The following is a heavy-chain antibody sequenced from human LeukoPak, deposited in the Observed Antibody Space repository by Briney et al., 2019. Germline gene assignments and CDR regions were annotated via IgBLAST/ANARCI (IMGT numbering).Heavy chain of an antibody. CDR1: GYTFTSYA. CDR3: ARVRSEWELLAIRPRGKQYYFDY. J-gene: IGHJ4*02. V-gene: IGHV7-4-1*02. D-gene: IGHD1-26*01. CDR2: INTNTGNP. Sequence: ASVKVSCKASGYTFTSYAMNWVRQAPGQGLEWMGWINTNTGNPTYAQGFTGRFVFSLDTSVSTAYLQISSLKAEDTAVYYCARVRSEWELLAIRPRGKQYYFDYWGQGTLVTVSS.